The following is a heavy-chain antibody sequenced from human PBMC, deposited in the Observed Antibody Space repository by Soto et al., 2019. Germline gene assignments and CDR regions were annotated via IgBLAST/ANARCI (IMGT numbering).Heavy chain of an antibody. CDR3: ASWRYDYGDPSTHYYFDY. CDR2: IIPILGIA. D-gene: IGHD4-17*01. V-gene: IGHV1-69*02. CDR1: GGTFSSYT. J-gene: IGHJ4*02. Sequence: QVQLVQSGAEVKKPGSSVKVSCKASGGTFSSYTISWVRQAPGQGLEWMGRIIPILGIANYAQKFQGRVTITADKSTSTAYMELSSLRSEDTAVYYCASWRYDYGDPSTHYYFDYWGQGTLVTVSS.